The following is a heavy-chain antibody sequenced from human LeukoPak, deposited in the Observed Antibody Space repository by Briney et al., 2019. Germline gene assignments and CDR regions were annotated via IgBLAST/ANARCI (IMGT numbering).Heavy chain of an antibody. CDR2: IYYSGST. Sequence: PSETLSLTCTVSGGSISSSSYYWGWIRQPPGKGLEWIGYIYYSGSTNYNPSLKSRVTISVDTSKNQFSLKLSSVTAADTAVYYCARDQGLHLDYYYMDVWGKGTTVTVSS. J-gene: IGHJ6*03. D-gene: IGHD4-11*01. CDR1: GGSISSSSYY. CDR3: ARDQGLHLDYYYMDV. V-gene: IGHV4-61*01.